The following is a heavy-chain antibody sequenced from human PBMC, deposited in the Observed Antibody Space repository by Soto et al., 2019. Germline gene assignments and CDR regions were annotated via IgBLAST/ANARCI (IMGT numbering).Heavy chain of an antibody. J-gene: IGHJ6*02. CDR1: GFTFSSYA. CDR2: ISGSGGST. D-gene: IGHD5-18*01. CDR3: AKGLSYGPQRYYSGMDV. V-gene: IGHV3-23*01. Sequence: EVRLLESGGGLVQPGGSLRLSCAASGFTFSSYAMSWVRQAPGKGLEWVSAISGSGGSTYYADSVKGRFTISRDNSKNTLYLQMNSLRAEDTAVYYCAKGLSYGPQRYYSGMDVWGQGTTVTVSS.